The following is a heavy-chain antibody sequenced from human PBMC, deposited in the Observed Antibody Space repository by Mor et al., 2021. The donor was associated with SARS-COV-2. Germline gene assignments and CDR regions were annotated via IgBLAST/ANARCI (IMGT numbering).Heavy chain of an antibody. V-gene: IGHV3-21*01. J-gene: IGHJ5*02. CDR3: TRGNWFDP. Sequence: SVKGRFTISRDNAKNTLYLQMNSLRVEDTAVYYCTRGNWFDPWGQGTLVTV.